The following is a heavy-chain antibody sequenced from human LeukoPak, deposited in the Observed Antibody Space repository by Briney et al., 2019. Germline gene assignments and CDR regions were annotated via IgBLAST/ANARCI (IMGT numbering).Heavy chain of an antibody. D-gene: IGHD2-2*02. V-gene: IGHV3-23*01. CDR1: GFTFSSYA. CDR3: ASGRYQLLYRHWFDP. CDR2: ISGSGGST. J-gene: IGHJ5*02. Sequence: GGSLRLSCAASGFTFSSYAMSWVRQAPGKGLEWVSAISGSGGSTYYADSVKGRFTISRDNSKNTLYLQMNSLRAEDTAVYYCASGRYQLLYRHWFDPWGQGTLVTVSS.